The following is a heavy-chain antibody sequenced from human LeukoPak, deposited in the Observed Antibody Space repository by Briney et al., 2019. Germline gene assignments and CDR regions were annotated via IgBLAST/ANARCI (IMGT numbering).Heavy chain of an antibody. V-gene: IGHV3-21*01. J-gene: IGHJ4*02. D-gene: IGHD3-22*01. CDR3: ARDPIHYYDSSGYLDY. Sequence: GGSLRLSCAASGFTFSSYSMNWVRQAPGKGLEWVSSISSSSSYIYCADSVKGRFTISRDNAKNSLYLQMNSLRAEDTAVYYCARDPIHYYDSSGYLDYWGQGTLVTVSS. CDR2: ISSSSSYI. CDR1: GFTFSSYS.